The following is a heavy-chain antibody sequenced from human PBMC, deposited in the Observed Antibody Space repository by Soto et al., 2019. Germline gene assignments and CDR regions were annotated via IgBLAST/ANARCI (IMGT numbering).Heavy chain of an antibody. Sequence: SETLSLTCTISGGSISVYYWSWIRQPPGQGLEWIGYIYDTGSPYYNPSLKSRVIISADTSKNQISLNLTSATAADTAVYYCARGVGSSPPRYWGRGTLVTVSS. V-gene: IGHV4-59*01. D-gene: IGHD1-26*01. J-gene: IGHJ4*02. CDR1: GGSISVYY. CDR2: IYDTGSP. CDR3: ARGVGSSPPRY.